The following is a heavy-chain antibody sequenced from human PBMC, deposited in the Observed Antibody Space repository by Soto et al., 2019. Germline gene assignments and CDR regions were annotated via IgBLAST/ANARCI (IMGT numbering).Heavy chain of an antibody. CDR2: INYSGST. CDR1: GGSFSGYY. J-gene: IGHJ5*02. D-gene: IGHD2-15*01. Sequence: SETLSLTCAVYGGSFSGYYWSWIRQPPGKGLEWIGEINYSGSTNYNPSLKSRVTISVDTSKNQFSLKLSSVTAAGTAVYYCARSHGCSGGSCSGWFDPWGQGTLVTVSS. V-gene: IGHV4-34*01. CDR3: ARSHGCSGGSCSGWFDP.